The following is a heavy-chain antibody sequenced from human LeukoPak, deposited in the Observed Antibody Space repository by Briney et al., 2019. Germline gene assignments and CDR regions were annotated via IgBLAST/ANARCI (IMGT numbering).Heavy chain of an antibody. V-gene: IGHV4-34*01. D-gene: IGHD3-10*01. Sequence: SETLSLTRTVSGGSISGYYWSWIRQPPVKGLEWIGEINHSGGTNYNPSLKSRVTISVDTSKKQFSLKLSSVTAADTAVYYCARGVDYYGVWGQGTLVTVSS. CDR1: GGSISGYY. CDR3: ARGVDYYGV. J-gene: IGHJ4*02. CDR2: INHSGGT.